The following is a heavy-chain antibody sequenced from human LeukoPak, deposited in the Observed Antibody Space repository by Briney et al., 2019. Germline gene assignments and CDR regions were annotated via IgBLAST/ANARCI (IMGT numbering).Heavy chain of an antibody. CDR2: ISGSGGST. J-gene: IGHJ1*01. CDR1: GFTFSSYA. V-gene: IGHV3-23*01. CDR3: AKDLRSGWYYQYFQH. Sequence: RPGGSLRLSCAASGFTFSSYAMSWVRQAPGKGLEWVSAISGSGGSTYYADSVKGRFTISRDNSKNTLYLQMNSLRAEDTAVYYCAKDLRSGWYYQYFQHWGQGTLVTVSS. D-gene: IGHD6-19*01.